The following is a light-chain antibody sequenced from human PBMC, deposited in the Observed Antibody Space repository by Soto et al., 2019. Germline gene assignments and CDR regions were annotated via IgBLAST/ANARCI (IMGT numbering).Light chain of an antibody. Sequence: DIQMTQSPSSLSASVGDRVTITCRASQGIGNDLGWYQQKPGKAPKRPTYLTYSLQTGVPPRFSGSGSGTEFSLTISSLQPEDSATYFCVQHNSYPRTFGQGTKVEIK. CDR1: QGIGND. CDR3: VQHNSYPRT. J-gene: IGKJ1*01. V-gene: IGKV1-17*01. CDR2: LTY.